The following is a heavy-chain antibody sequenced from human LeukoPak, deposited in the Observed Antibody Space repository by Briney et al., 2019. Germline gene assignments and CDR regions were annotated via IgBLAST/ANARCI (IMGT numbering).Heavy chain of an antibody. D-gene: IGHD6-19*01. V-gene: IGHV3-74*01. CDR2: INSDGSTT. Sequence: PGGSLRLSCVASGFTFSSYWMHWVRQAPGKGLVWVSRINSDGSTTTYADSVRGRFTISRDNAKNTLYLQMNSLRAEDTAIYYCAKEQTGYSSGWDFDYWGQGTLVTVSS. CDR3: AKEQTGYSSGWDFDY. J-gene: IGHJ4*02. CDR1: GFTFSSYW.